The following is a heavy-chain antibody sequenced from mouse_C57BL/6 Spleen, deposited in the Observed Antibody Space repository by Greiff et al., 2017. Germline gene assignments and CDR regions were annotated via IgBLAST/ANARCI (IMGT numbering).Heavy chain of an antibody. V-gene: IGHV1-4*01. CDR1: GYTFTSYT. CDR2: INPSSGYT. Sequence: QVQLKESGAELARPGASVKMSCKASGYTFTSYTMHWVKQRPGKGLEWIGYINPSSGYTKYNQKFKDKATLTADKSSSTAYMQLSSLTSEDSAVYYCARSGLLPYAMDYWGQGTSVTVSS. CDR3: ARSGLLPYAMDY. D-gene: IGHD2-3*01. J-gene: IGHJ4*01.